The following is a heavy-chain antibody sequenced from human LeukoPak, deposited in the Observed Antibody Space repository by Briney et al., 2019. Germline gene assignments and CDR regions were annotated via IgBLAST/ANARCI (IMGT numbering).Heavy chain of an antibody. V-gene: IGHV3-30*18. CDR3: AKDGDGYNLYFDY. D-gene: IGHD5-24*01. J-gene: IGHJ4*02. CDR2: ISYDGSNK. CDR1: GFTFSSYG. Sequence: GGSLRLSCAASGFTFSSYGMHWVRQAPGKGLEWVAVISYDGSNKYYADSVKGRFTISRDNSKNTLYLQMNSLRAEDTAVYYCAKDGDGYNLYFDYWGQGTLVTVSP.